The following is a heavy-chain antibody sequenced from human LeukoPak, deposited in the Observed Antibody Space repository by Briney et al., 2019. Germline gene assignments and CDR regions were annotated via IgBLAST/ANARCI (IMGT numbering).Heavy chain of an antibody. CDR2: MNPNSGNT. V-gene: IGHV1-8*01. J-gene: IGHJ5*02. Sequence: ASVKVSCKASGYTFTSYDINWVRQATGQGLEWMGWMNPNSGNTGYARKFQGRVTMTRNTSISTAYMELSSLRSEDTAVYYCASSFGAMGVNWFDPWGQGTLVTVSS. CDR1: GYTFTSYD. D-gene: IGHD3-10*01. CDR3: ASSFGAMGVNWFDP.